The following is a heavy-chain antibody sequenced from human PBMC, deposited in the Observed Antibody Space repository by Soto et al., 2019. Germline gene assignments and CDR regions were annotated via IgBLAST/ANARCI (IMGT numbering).Heavy chain of an antibody. CDR1: AFTFSNYA. D-gene: IGHD3-22*01. CDR2: ISGSGGSS. V-gene: IGHV3-23*01. CDR3: ASGADFYYDTSRY. J-gene: IGHJ4*02. Sequence: GGSLRLSCAASAFTFSNYAMGWVRQAPGKGLEWVSSISGSGGSSYYADSVRGRFTISRDNSKNTLYLQMSSLRAEDTAVYYCASGADFYYDTSRYWGPGTLVTVSS.